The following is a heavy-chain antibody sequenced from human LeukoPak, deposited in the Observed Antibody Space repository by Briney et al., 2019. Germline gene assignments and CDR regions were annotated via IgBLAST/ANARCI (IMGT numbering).Heavy chain of an antibody. J-gene: IGHJ6*03. D-gene: IGHD2-8*01. CDR3: AKDRCSNGIGCYYYYMDV. V-gene: IGHV3-23*01. CDR1: GFTFSSYA. Sequence: GSLRLSCAVSGFTFSSYAMSWVRQAPGKGLEWVSGVSGSGGSTYYAHSVKGRFRISRDSSQNILYLQMNSLRAEDTAVYYCAKDRCSNGIGCYYYYMDVWGKGTTVTISS. CDR2: VSGSGGST.